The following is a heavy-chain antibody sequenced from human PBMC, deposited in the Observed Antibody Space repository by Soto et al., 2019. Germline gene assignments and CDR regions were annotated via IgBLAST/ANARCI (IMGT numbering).Heavy chain of an antibody. Sequence: QITLKESGPALVKPTQTLKLTCTFSGFSLSTTGVGVGWIRQPPGKALDWLALIYWDDDKRYSPSLKSRLTVNKDPSKSQVDLTKPNMDPIDTASYYGVLAPPVSAGGDYWGQGTLVTVSS. CDR3: VLAPPVSAGGDY. CDR2: IYWDDDK. D-gene: IGHD2-21*01. CDR1: GFSLSTTGVG. J-gene: IGHJ4*02. V-gene: IGHV2-5*02.